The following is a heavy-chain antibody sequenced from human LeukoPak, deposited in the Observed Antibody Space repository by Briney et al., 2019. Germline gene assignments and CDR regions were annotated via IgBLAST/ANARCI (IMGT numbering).Heavy chain of an antibody. J-gene: IGHJ4*02. Sequence: GASVKVSCKASTYIFTSYYIHWVRQAPGQGLEWMGLINPTDDSTSYAQKFQGRVSVTRDTSTSTVYMELSSLRSEDTAVYYCAREGDGYKKFHYWAQGILVTVSS. CDR2: INPTDDST. CDR3: AREGDGYKKFHY. D-gene: IGHD5-24*01. V-gene: IGHV1-46*01. CDR1: TYIFTSYY.